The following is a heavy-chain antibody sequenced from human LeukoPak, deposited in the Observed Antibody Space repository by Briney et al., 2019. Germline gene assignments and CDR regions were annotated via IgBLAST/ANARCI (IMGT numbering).Heavy chain of an antibody. Sequence: ASVKVSCKASGYTFTSYGISWVRQAPGQGLEWMGWISAYNGNTNYAQKLQGRVTMTTDTSTSTAYMELRSLRSDDTAVYYCARSGGAPPYYYYGMDVWGQGTTVTVSS. J-gene: IGHJ6*02. CDR3: ARSGGAPPYYYYGMDV. V-gene: IGHV1-18*01. CDR1: GYTFTSYG. CDR2: ISAYNGNT. D-gene: IGHD1-26*01.